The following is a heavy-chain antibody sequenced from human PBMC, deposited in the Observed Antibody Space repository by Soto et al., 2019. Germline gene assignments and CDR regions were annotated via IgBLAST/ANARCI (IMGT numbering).Heavy chain of an antibody. CDR2: IYPGDYET. Sequence: PGESLKISCQCSGYTFSNFWIAWVRQLPGKGLEWMGIIYPGDYETRYSPSFHGKVTISADRSIGTAYLQWSSLEASDSAFYFCARSPRSSPYFAYWGQGALVTVSS. CDR1: GYTFSNFW. CDR3: ARSPRSSPYFAY. J-gene: IGHJ4*02. D-gene: IGHD6-13*01. V-gene: IGHV5-51*01.